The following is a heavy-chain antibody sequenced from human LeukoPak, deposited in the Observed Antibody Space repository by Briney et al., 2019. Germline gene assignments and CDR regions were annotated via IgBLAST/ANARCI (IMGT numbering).Heavy chain of an antibody. CDR1: GGSISPYF. J-gene: IGHJ5*02. D-gene: IGHD3-10*01. V-gene: IGHV4-59*01. CDR2: ISYTGST. CDR3: ARDDYRGVTNFDP. Sequence: SEALSLTCTVSGGSISPYFWSWIRQPPGKGLEWIGYISYTGSTNYNPSLKSRVTISVDTSKNQFSLQLTSVTAADTAVYYCARDDYRGVTNFDPWGQGTLVTVSS.